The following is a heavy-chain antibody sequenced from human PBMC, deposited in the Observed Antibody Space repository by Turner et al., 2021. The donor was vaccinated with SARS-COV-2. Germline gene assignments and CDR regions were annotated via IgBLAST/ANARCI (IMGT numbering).Heavy chain of an antibody. Sequence: QVRLQQWGAGLLKPSETPSVTCAGHGGSSSGYYWSWIRQPPGKGLEWIGDISHSGTTNYNPSLKNRVTISKDTSKNQFSLKLSSVTAADTGVYYCARDIADRRRAFDYWGQGTQVTVSS. V-gene: IGHV4-34*01. J-gene: IGHJ4*02. CDR1: GGSSSGYY. CDR3: ARDIADRRRAFDY. CDR2: ISHSGTT. D-gene: IGHD6-6*01.